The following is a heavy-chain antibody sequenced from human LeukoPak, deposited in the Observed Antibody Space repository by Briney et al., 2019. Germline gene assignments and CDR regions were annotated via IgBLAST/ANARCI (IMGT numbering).Heavy chain of an antibody. CDR1: GASISSYY. J-gene: IGHJ3*02. V-gene: IGHV4-59*01. CDR2: IYYSGST. Sequence: SETLSLTCTVSGASISSYYWSWIRQPPGKGLEWIGYIYYSGSTNYNPSLKSRVTISVDTSKNQFSLKLSSVTAADTAVYYCARSYGDYDAFDIWGQGTMVTVSS. D-gene: IGHD4-17*01. CDR3: ARSYGDYDAFDI.